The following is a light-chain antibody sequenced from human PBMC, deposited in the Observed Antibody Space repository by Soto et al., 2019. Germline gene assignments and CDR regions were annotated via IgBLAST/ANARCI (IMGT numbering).Light chain of an antibody. CDR3: QQSYSTFWT. CDR2: GAS. V-gene: IGKV3-20*01. J-gene: IGKJ1*01. CDR1: QSVSNNY. Sequence: EIVLTQSPGPLSLSPGERATLSCRSSQSVSNNYLAWYQQKPGQAPRLLIYGASNRATGIPDRFSGSGSGTDFTLTISSLQPEDFATYYRQQSYSTFWTLGQGTKVDI.